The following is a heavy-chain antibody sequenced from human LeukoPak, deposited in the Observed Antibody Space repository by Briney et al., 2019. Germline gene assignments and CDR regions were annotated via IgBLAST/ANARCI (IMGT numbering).Heavy chain of an antibody. Sequence: GGSLRLSCAASGSTFSSYGMHWVRQAPGKGLEWVAVIWYDGSNKYYADSVKGRFTISRDNSKNTLYLQMNSLRAEDTAVYYCARDRYYYDSSGYWRAFDIWGQGTMVTVSS. CDR1: GSTFSSYG. V-gene: IGHV3-33*01. J-gene: IGHJ3*02. CDR3: ARDRYYYDSSGYWRAFDI. D-gene: IGHD3-22*01. CDR2: IWYDGSNK.